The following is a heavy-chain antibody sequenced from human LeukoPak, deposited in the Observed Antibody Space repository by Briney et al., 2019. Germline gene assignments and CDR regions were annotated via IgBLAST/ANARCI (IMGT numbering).Heavy chain of an antibody. V-gene: IGHV4-59*01. CDR1: GGSISSYY. CDR3: ARAGIAAAGNRWFDP. D-gene: IGHD6-13*01. J-gene: IGHJ5*02. Sequence: SETLSLTCTVSGGSISSYYWSWIRQPPGKGLELIGYFYYSGSTNYNPSLKSRVTISVDTSKNQFSLKLSSVTAAATAVYYCARAGIAAAGNRWFDPWGQGTLVTVSS. CDR2: FYYSGST.